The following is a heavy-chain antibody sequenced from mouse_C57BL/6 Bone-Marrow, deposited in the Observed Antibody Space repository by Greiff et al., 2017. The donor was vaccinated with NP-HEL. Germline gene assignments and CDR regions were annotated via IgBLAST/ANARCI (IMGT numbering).Heavy chain of an antibody. CDR2: IDPNSGGT. Sequence: QVQLQQPGAELVKPGASVKLSCKASGYTFTSYWMHWVKQRPGRGLEWIGRIDPNSGGTKYNEKFKSKATLTVDKPSSTAYMQLSSLTSEDSAVYYCAKGATVVATGNYFDYWGQGTTLTVSS. V-gene: IGHV1-72*01. CDR3: AKGATVVATGNYFDY. J-gene: IGHJ2*01. D-gene: IGHD1-1*01. CDR1: GYTFTSYW.